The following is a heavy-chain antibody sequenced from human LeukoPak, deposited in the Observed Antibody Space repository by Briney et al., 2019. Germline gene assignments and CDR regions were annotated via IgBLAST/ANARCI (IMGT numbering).Heavy chain of an antibody. CDR3: TTMVRTFDY. CDR2: IIPIFGTA. CDR1: GGTFSSYA. D-gene: IGHD3-10*01. V-gene: IGHV1-69*13. J-gene: IGHJ4*02. Sequence: GASVKVSCKASGGTFSSYAISWVRQAPGQGLEWMGGIIPIFGTANYAQKFQGRVTITADESTSTAYMELNSLRTEDTAVYYCTTMVRTFDYWGQGTLVTVSS.